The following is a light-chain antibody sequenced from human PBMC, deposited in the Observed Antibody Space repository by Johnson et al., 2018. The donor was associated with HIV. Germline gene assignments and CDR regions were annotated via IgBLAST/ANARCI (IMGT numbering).Light chain of an antibody. J-gene: IGLJ1*01. CDR1: SSTIGNNY. CDR2: KNN. V-gene: IGLV1-51*02. Sequence: QSMLTQPPSVSAAPGQKVTISCSGSSSTIGNNYVSWYQVLPGTAPKLLIYKNNERPSGIPDRFSGSKSGTSATLGITGLQTGDEADYYCGTWDTSLSAGGVFGTGTKVTVI. CDR3: GTWDTSLSAGGV.